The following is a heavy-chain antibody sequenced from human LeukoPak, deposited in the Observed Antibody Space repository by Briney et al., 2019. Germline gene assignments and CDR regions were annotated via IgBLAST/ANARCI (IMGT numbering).Heavy chain of an antibody. CDR2: ISSSSSYT. D-gene: IGHD3-3*01. CDR3: ARSLRFLEWLLYPSPFDY. V-gene: IGHV3-21*01. J-gene: IGHJ4*02. CDR1: GFTFSSYS. Sequence: GGSLRLSCAASGFTFSSYSMNWVRQAPGKGLEWVSSISSSSSYTYYADSVKGRFTISRDNAKNSLYLQMNSLRAEDTAVYYCARSLRFLEWLLYPSPFDYWGQGTLVTVSS.